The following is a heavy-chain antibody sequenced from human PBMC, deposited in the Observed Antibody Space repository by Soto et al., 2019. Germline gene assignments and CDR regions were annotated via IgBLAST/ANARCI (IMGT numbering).Heavy chain of an antibody. D-gene: IGHD5-18*01. CDR2: IIPMFGTA. Sequence: QVQLVQSGAEVKKPESSVKVSCKAPGGTFSTYAISWVRQAPGQGLEWMGGIIPMFGTANYAQRFQDRVTIPADESTNTVYMERSSLRSEDTALYFCASGIQLWLRRINNGYSGWGQGTLVTVSS. CDR3: ASGIQLWLRRINNGYSG. CDR1: GGTFSTYA. V-gene: IGHV1-69*12. J-gene: IGHJ4*02.